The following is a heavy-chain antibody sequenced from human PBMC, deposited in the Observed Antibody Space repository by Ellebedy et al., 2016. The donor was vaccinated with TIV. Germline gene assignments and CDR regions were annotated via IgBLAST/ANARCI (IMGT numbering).Heavy chain of an antibody. J-gene: IGHJ3*02. Sequence: GGSLRLSXEASGFTFSSDAMSWLRQAPAKGLEWVSVFGGRSTTTYYADSVKGRFTISRDNSKNTLFLQMNSLRGDDTARYYCAKISPTHRGAFDIWGQGTMVTVSS. CDR3: AKISPTHRGAFDI. D-gene: IGHD3-3*02. CDR1: GFTFSSDA. CDR2: FGGRSTTT. V-gene: IGHV3-23*01.